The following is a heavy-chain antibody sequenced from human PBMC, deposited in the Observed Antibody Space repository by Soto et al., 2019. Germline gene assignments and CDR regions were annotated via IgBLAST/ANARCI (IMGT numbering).Heavy chain of an antibody. CDR1: GGSISSGGYY. V-gene: IGHV4-31*02. Sequence: PSETLSLTXTVSGGSISSGGYYWSWIRQHPGRGLEWIGYIYYNGNTYYNPSLKSRVTVSVDTSKNQFSLNVRSVTAADTAVHYCARCSLVVIPVPGFDPWGQGTLVTVSS. D-gene: IGHD2-15*01. CDR3: ARCSLVVIPVPGFDP. CDR2: IYYNGNT. J-gene: IGHJ5*02.